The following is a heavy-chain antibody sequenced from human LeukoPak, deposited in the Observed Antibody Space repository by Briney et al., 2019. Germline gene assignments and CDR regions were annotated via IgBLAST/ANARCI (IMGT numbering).Heavy chain of an antibody. D-gene: IGHD3-22*01. CDR1: GGSISSISYY. V-gene: IGHV4-39*07. J-gene: IGHJ4*02. Sequence: SETLSLTCTVSGGSISSISYYWGWIRQPPGKGLEWIVSMYYSGSTYNNPSLKSRVTISVDTSKNQFSLKLSSVTAADTAVYYCTRDKYYYDSSGSLRFDYWGQGTLVTVSS. CDR2: MYYSGST. CDR3: TRDKYYYDSSGSLRFDY.